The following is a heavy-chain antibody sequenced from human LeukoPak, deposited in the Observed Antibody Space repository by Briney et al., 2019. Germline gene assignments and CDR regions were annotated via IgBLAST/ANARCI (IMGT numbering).Heavy chain of an antibody. V-gene: IGHV3-64D*09. CDR1: GFTFSNFS. D-gene: IGHD1-1*01. J-gene: IGHJ5*02. CDR2: IGSNGITT. Sequence: GGSLRLSCSASGFTFSNFSMHWVRQAPGKGLEHVSVIGSNGITTHFADLVKGRFTISTDNSKNTVDLQMASLRPEDTAVYYCMKDGADRGENGWFDPWGQGTRVTDCS. CDR3: MKDGADRGENGWFDP.